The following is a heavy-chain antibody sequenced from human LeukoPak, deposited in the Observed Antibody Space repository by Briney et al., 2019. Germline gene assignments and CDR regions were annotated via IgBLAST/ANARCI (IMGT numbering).Heavy chain of an antibody. V-gene: IGHV4-39*01. CDR1: GGSISSSSYY. J-gene: IGHJ4*02. Sequence: PPETLSLTCTVSGGSISSSSYYWGWIRQPPGKGLEWIGSIYYSGSTYYNPSLKSRVTISVDTSKNQFSLKLSSVTAADTAVYYCASILIAVAGTGYFDYWGQGTLVTVSS. D-gene: IGHD6-19*01. CDR3: ASILIAVAGTGYFDY. CDR2: IYYSGST.